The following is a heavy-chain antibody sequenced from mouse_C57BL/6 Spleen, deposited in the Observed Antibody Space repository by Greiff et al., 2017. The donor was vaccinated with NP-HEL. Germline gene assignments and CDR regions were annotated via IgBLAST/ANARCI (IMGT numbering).Heavy chain of an antibody. CDR1: GYTFTSYW. Sequence: QVQLQQPGAERVRPGSSVTLSCKASGYTFTSYWMHWVKQRPIQGLEWIGNIDPSDSETHYNQKFKDKATLTVDKSSSTAYMQLSSLTSEDSAVYYCARWHYYGSTSDYWGQGTTLTVSS. CDR3: ARWHYYGSTSDY. J-gene: IGHJ2*01. CDR2: IDPSDSET. V-gene: IGHV1-52*01. D-gene: IGHD1-1*01.